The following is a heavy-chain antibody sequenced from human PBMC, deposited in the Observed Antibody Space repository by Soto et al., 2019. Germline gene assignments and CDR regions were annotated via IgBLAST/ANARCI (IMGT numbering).Heavy chain of an antibody. D-gene: IGHD2-21*02. V-gene: IGHV3-33*01. Sequence: LRLSFAASGFPFNNYAMHWVRQAPGKGLEWVAVIWHDGGNEHYADSVKGRFRITRDNSNNTLYLQMNSLRGEDTALYYCARDDVSMVTTFLDYWGLGTLVTVSS. J-gene: IGHJ4*02. CDR1: GFPFNNYA. CDR3: ARDDVSMVTTFLDY. CDR2: IWHDGGNE.